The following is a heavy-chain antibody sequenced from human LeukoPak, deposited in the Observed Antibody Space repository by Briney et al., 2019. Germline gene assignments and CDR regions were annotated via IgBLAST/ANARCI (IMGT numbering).Heavy chain of an antibody. CDR3: ARGTYYFDTSAHETDDY. CDR2: INHSGST. Sequence: SETLSLTCAVYGGSFNNYYWSWIRQPPGKGLEWIGEINHSGSTNYTPSLKSRLTISVDTPKNQFSLKLSSVTAADTVVYYCARGTYYFDTSAHETDDYWGQGTLVTVSS. J-gene: IGHJ4*02. D-gene: IGHD3-22*01. V-gene: IGHV4-34*01. CDR1: GGSFNNYY.